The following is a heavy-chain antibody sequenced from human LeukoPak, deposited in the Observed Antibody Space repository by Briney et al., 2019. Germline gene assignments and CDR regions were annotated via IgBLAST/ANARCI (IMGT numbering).Heavy chain of an antibody. V-gene: IGHV3-23*01. CDR1: GFTFSSYA. D-gene: IGHD7-27*01. CDR3: AKEVSNSDSGDRFDY. Sequence: GGSLRLSCAASGFTFSSYAMSWVRQAPGKGLEWVSVISGSGSSTYYADSAKGRFTISRDSSKNTVYLQMNSLRAEDTALYYCAKEVSNSDSGDRFDYWGQGTLVTVSS. CDR2: ISGSGSST. J-gene: IGHJ4*02.